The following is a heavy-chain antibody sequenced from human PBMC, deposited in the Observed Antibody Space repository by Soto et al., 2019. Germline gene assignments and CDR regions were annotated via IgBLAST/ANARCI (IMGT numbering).Heavy chain of an antibody. Sequence: GGSLRLSCAASGFSFSSFGMHWVRQAPGKGLEWVAVMSYDGSTKFYTDSVKGRFTIARDNSKNILYLQMNSLTIEDTAVFYCARSTSSTLNYYYGMDVWGQGTTVTAP. V-gene: IGHV3-30*03. J-gene: IGHJ6*02. CDR2: MSYDGSTK. D-gene: IGHD6-6*01. CDR1: GFSFSSFG. CDR3: ARSTSSTLNYYYGMDV.